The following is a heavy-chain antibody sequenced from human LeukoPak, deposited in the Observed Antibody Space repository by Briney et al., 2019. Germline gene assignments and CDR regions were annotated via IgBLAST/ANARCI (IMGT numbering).Heavy chain of an antibody. CDR3: ARGTSYYYGSGSYRGNWFDP. Sequence: GESLKISCTGSGSSFTSYWIGWVRQMAGKGLEWMGIIYPGDSDTSYSQSLQGQVTISADKSISTAYLQWSSLKASDTAMYYCARGTSYYYGSGSYRGNWFDPWGQGTLVTVSS. V-gene: IGHV5-51*01. J-gene: IGHJ5*02. CDR2: IYPGDSDT. D-gene: IGHD3-10*01. CDR1: GSSFTSYW.